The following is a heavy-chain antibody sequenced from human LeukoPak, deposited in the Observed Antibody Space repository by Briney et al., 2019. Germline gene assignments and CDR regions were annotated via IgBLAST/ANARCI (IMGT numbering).Heavy chain of an antibody. V-gene: IGHV4-59*01. CDR2: IYYSGST. Sequence: PSETLSLTCTVSGGSISSYYWSWIRQPPGKGLEWIGYIYYSGSTNYNPSLKSRVTISVDTSKNQFSLKLSSVTAADTAVYYCARRGAPFFWSGYPENWFDPWGQGTLVTVSS. CDR3: ARRGAPFFWSGYPENWFDP. J-gene: IGHJ5*02. D-gene: IGHD3-3*01. CDR1: GGSISSYY.